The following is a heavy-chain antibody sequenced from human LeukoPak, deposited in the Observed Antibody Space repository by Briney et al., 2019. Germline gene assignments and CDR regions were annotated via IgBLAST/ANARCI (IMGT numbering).Heavy chain of an antibody. CDR1: GFTFSNYD. CDR3: ARGADGHFDY. V-gene: IGHV3-13*04. Sequence: GGSLRLSCAASGFTFSNYDMHWVRQATGKGLEWVSAIGTAGDTYYQGSVRGRFTMSRENAKNSSYLQMNSLTAGDTAVYYCARGADGHFDYWGQGILCTLSS. D-gene: IGHD1-26*01. J-gene: IGHJ4*02. CDR2: IGTAGDT.